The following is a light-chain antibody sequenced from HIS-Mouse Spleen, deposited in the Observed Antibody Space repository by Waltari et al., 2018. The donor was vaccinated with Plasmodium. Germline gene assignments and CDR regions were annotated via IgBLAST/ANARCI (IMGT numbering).Light chain of an antibody. CDR1: QCVSSN. J-gene: IGKJ3*01. V-gene: IGKV3-15*01. CDR3: QQYNNWSFT. Sequence: ELVMTQSPATLSVSPGERATPSCKASQCVSSNFAWYQQKPGPAPRLLIYGASTRATGIPAMCSGSGSGTEFTLTISSLQSEDFAVYYCQQYNNWSFTFGPGTKVDIK. CDR2: GAS.